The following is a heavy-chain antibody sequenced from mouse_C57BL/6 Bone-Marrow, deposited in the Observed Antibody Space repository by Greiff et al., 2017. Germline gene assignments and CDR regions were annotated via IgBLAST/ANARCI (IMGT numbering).Heavy chain of an antibody. J-gene: IGHJ2*01. CDR1: GFTFSSYA. Sequence: EVKLMESGGGLVKPGGSLKLSCAASGFTFSSYAMSWVRQTPEKRLEWVATISDGGSYTYYPDNVKGRFTISRDNAKNNLYLQMSHLKSEDTAMYYCSLYYGGYFDYWGQGTTLTVSS. CDR2: ISDGGSYT. V-gene: IGHV5-4*03. D-gene: IGHD1-1*01. CDR3: SLYYGGYFDY.